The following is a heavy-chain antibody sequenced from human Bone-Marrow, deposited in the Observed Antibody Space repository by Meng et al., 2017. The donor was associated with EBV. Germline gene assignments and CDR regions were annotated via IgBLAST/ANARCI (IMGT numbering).Heavy chain of an antibody. CDR2: IIPIFGTA. Sequence: QVQLVQSGAEVKKPGSSVKVSCKASGGTFSSYAISWVRQAPGQGLEWMGGIIPIFGTANYAQKFQGRVTITADKSTSTAYMELSSLRDEDTAVYYCAKSTEYSSGWGEYFFDNWGQGTLVTVSS. CDR3: AKSTEYSSGWGEYFFDN. D-gene: IGHD6-19*01. CDR1: GGTFSSYA. J-gene: IGHJ4*02. V-gene: IGHV1-69*06.